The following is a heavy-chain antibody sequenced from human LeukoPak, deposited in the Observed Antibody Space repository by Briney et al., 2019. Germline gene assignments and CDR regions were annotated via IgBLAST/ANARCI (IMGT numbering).Heavy chain of an antibody. Sequence: ASVKVSCKASGGTFSSYAISWVRQAPGQGLEWMGGIIPIFGTANYAQKFQGRVTITADESTSTAYMELSSLRSEDTAVYYCARDSTTASYFDLWGRGTLVTVSS. V-gene: IGHV1-69*13. J-gene: IGHJ2*01. D-gene: IGHD2/OR15-2a*01. CDR3: ARDSTTASYFDL. CDR2: IIPIFGTA. CDR1: GGTFSSYA.